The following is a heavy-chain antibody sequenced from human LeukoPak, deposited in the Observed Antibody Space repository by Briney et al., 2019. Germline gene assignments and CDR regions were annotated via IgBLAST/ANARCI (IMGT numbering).Heavy chain of an antibody. CDR3: ARQVAIDSSGYEFDY. CDR2: IYYSGST. J-gene: IGHJ4*02. D-gene: IGHD3-22*01. V-gene: IGHV4-39*01. Sequence: SETLSLTCTVSGGSISSSSYYWGWLRQPPGKGLEWIGSIYYSGSTYYNPSLKSRVTISVDTSKNQFSLKLSSVTAADTAVYYCARQVAIDSSGYEFDYWGQGTLVTVSS. CDR1: GGSISSSSYY.